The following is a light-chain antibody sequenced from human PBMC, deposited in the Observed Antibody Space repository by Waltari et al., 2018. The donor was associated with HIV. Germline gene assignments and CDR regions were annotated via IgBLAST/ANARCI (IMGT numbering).Light chain of an antibody. V-gene: IGKV1-5*03. CDR1: QSINNW. CDR2: KAS. J-gene: IGKJ4*01. Sequence: DIQMTQSLSTVSASVGDKIIITCRASQSINNWLAWFQQKPGKAPKLLIYKASNLESGVPSRFSGSGSGTEFTLTINSLQPDDFATYFCQQYSSDPLTFGRGTRVEVK. CDR3: QQYSSDPLT.